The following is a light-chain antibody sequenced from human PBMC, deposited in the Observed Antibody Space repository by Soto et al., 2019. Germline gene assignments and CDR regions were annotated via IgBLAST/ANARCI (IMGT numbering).Light chain of an antibody. CDR2: DAS. CDR1: QRVSSY. V-gene: IGKV3-11*01. CDR3: QQRSNWPPTWT. J-gene: IGKJ1*01. Sequence: EIVLTQSPATLSLSPGERATHSCRASQRVSSYLAWYQQKPGQAPRLLIYDASNRATGIPARFSGSGSGTVFTLTISSLEPEDFAVYYCQQRSNWPPTWTFGQGTKV.